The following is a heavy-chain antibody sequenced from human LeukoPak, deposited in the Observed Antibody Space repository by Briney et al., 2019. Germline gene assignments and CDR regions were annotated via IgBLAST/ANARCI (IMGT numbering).Heavy chain of an antibody. D-gene: IGHD3-16*01. Sequence: GASVKVSCKASGYTFTGYYMHWVRQAPGQGLEWMGWINPNSGGTNYAQKFQGRVTMTRDASISTAYMELSRLRSDDTAVYYCARAPSPSMITFLHARNGGFDYWGQGTLVTVSS. J-gene: IGHJ4*02. CDR3: ARAPSPSMITFLHARNGGFDY. CDR1: GYTFTGYY. V-gene: IGHV1-2*02. CDR2: INPNSGGT.